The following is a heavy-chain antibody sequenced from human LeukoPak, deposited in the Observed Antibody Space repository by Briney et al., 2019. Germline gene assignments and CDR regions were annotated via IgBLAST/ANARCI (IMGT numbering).Heavy chain of an antibody. V-gene: IGHV1-2*02. CDR1: GYTFIVYY. D-gene: IGHD1-26*01. J-gene: IGHJ3*02. Sequence: ASVKVSCKASGYTFIVYYMHWVRQAPGQGLEWMGWINPNSGGTKYAQKFQGRVTMTRDTSISTGYMELSRLRSDDTAVYYCARVTGMEDQLLYDALDIWGQGTMVTVSS. CDR3: ARVTGMEDQLLYDALDI. CDR2: INPNSGGT.